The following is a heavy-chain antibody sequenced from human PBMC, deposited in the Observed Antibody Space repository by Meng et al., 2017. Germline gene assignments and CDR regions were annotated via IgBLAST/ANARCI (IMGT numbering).Heavy chain of an antibody. Sequence: GGLLRPSRAAPGSTSSSYWMSWARQAPGKGPEWVANIKQDGSEKDYVDSVKGRFTISRDNAKTSVYLKMNSLRTKDTAEYYCARAHDPYSSSWYLEFLGDSAFDIWGQGTMVTVSS. CDR2: IKQDGSEK. CDR1: GSTSSSYW. CDR3: ARAHDPYSSSWYLEFLGDSAFDI. J-gene: IGHJ3*02. D-gene: IGHD6-13*01. V-gene: IGHV3-7*01.